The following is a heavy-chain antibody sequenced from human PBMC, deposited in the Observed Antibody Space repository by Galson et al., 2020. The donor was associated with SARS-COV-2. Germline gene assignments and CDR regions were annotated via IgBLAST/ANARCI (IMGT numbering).Heavy chain of an antibody. J-gene: IGHJ4*02. D-gene: IGHD3-22*01. CDR2: IYHTGST. Sequence: SETLSLTCSVSGYSISSGYYWGWLRQTPWKGLEWIGSIYHTGSTSYNPSLRSRVTISVDTSKNQFSLKLSAVTASDTAVYFCARDVRAGGYALFEHWDQGTLVTVSS. V-gene: IGHV4-38-2*02. CDR3: ARDVRAGGYALFEH. CDR1: GYSISSGYY.